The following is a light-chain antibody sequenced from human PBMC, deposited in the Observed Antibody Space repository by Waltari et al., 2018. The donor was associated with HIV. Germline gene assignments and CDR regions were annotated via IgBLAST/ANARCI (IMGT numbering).Light chain of an antibody. CDR3: SSYTSSSPYA. CDR2: DVS. V-gene: IGLV2-14*03. Sequence: QSALTQPASVSGSPGQSITISCTGTSSDVGGYNYVSWYQQHPGKAPKLIIYDVSTRPSGVSNRFSVSKSGNTASLTISGLQAEDEADYYCSSYTSSSPYAFGTGTKVTVL. CDR1: SSDVGGYNY. J-gene: IGLJ1*01.